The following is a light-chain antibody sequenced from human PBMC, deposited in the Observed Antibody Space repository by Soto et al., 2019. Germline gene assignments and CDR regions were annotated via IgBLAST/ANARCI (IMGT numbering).Light chain of an antibody. CDR1: QTIGTY. CDR2: DAS. CDR3: QQSSNTPLT. J-gene: IGKJ1*01. V-gene: IGKV1-39*01. Sequence: IEGTQSPSSVAAGVGGSVTIXXRASQTIGTYVNWYRQKSGEAPEIXIYDASTLQSGVPSRFRGGASGTDFTLTISSLQLDDFATYYCQQSSNTPLTFGQGTKVDIK.